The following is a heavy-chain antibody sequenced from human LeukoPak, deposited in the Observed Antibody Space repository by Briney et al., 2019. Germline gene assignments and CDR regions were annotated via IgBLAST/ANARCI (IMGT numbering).Heavy chain of an antibody. CDR3: ASIRGYSYGNNREYYFDY. Sequence: SVKVSCKASGGTFSSYAISWLRQAPGQGLEWMGGIIPIFGTANYAQKFQGRVTITADESTSTAYMELSSLRSEDTAVYYCASIRGYSYGNNREYYFDYWGQGTLVTVSS. J-gene: IGHJ4*02. V-gene: IGHV1-69*13. D-gene: IGHD5-18*01. CDR1: GGTFSSYA. CDR2: IIPIFGTA.